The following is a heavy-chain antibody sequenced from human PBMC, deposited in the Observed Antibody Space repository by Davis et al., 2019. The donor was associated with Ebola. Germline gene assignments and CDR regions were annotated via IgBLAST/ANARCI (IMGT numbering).Heavy chain of an antibody. V-gene: IGHV1-18*04. Sequence: ASVKVSCKASGYTFTSYYMHWVRQAPGQGLEWMGWISAYNGNTNYAQILQGRVTMTTDTSTGTAYMELRSLRSDDTAVYFCARLSSTWSSLYGMDVWGQGTTVTVSS. D-gene: IGHD6-13*01. CDR3: ARLSSTWSSLYGMDV. CDR1: GYTFTSYY. CDR2: ISAYNGNT. J-gene: IGHJ6*02.